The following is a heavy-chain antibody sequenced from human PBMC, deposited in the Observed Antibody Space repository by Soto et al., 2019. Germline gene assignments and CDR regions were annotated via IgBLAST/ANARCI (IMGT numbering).Heavy chain of an antibody. D-gene: IGHD1-1*01. J-gene: IGHJ5*02. CDR2: INHSGSP. Sequence: PSGTLSLTCAVYGGSSSGYYWSWLRQPPGKGLEWIGEINHSGSPNYNPSLKSRVTISVHTSKNQFSLKMTSVTAADTAVYYCATANWSHHYFDPWGQGTLVHVST. CDR3: ATANWSHHYFDP. V-gene: IGHV4-34*01. CDR1: GGSSSGYY.